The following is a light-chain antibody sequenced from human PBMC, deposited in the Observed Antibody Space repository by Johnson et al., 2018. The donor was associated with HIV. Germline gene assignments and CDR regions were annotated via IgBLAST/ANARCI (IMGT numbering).Light chain of an antibody. J-gene: IGLJ1*01. CDR3: AAWDDSLNGYV. CDR2: SNN. CDR1: SSNIGSNT. V-gene: IGLV1-44*01. Sequence: QSVLTQPPSASGTPGQRVTISCSGSSSNIGSNTVNWYQQLPGTAPKLLIYSNNQRPSGVPDRFSGSKSGPSASLAISGLQSEDEADYYCAAWDDSLNGYVFGTETKVTVL.